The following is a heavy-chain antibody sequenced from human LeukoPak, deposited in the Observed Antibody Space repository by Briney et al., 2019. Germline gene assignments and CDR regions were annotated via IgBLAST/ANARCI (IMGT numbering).Heavy chain of an antibody. J-gene: IGHJ5*02. CDR2: IYYSGST. Sequence: SETLSLTCTVSGGSISSGGYYWSWIRQHPGKGLEWIGYIYYSGSTYYNPSLKSRVTISVDTSKNQFSLKLSSVTAADTAVYYCARGYCSSTSCYTENWFDPWGQATLVTVSS. CDR1: GGSISSGGYY. V-gene: IGHV4-31*03. D-gene: IGHD2-2*02. CDR3: ARGYCSSTSCYTENWFDP.